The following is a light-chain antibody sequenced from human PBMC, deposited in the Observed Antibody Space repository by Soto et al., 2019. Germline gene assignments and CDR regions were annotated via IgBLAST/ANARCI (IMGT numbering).Light chain of an antibody. CDR3: EAWDDSLYGAV. CDR2: SND. J-gene: IGLJ2*01. V-gene: IGLV1-44*01. CDR1: SSNIGTNT. Sequence: QSVLTQPHAASGTPGQRVTISCSGSSSNIGTNTVNWYQQLPGTAPKLLIYSNDLRPSGVPDRFSGSKSGTSASLAISGLQSEDEADYYCEAWDDSLYGAVFGGGTKLTVL.